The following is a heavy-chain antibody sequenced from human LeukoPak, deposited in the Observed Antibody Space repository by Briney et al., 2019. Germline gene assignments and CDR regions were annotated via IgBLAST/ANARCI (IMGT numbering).Heavy chain of an antibody. CDR2: IYYSGST. D-gene: IGHD3-10*01. CDR3: ARQRAYYGSGSYYSGFDY. V-gene: IGHV4-39*01. CDR1: GDSISSSSYY. Sequence: PSETLSLTCTVSGDSISSSSYYWAWIRQPPGKGLGWIGSIYYSGSTHYNPSLESRVTMSVDTSKNQLSLKLTSVTAADAAVYYCARQRAYYGSGSYYSGFDYWGQGALTTVSS. J-gene: IGHJ4*02.